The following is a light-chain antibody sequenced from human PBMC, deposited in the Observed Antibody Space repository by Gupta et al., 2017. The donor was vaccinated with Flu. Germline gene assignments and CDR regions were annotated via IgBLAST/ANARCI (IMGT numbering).Light chain of an antibody. V-gene: IGLV2-8*01. CDR2: EVN. Sequence: QSALTQHPSASGSPGQQVPIPSPGTSRDIGGSNYVSWYQQHPGNAPKPMIYEVNKRPSGVPDRFSGSKYGNTASLTVSGLQAEDEADYYCCSYGINDVCGSGTKVTVL. J-gene: IGLJ1*01. CDR1: SRDIGGSNY. CDR3: CSYGINDV.